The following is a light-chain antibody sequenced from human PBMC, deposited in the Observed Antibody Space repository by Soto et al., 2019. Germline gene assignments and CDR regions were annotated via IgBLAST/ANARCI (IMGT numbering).Light chain of an antibody. J-gene: IGKJ1*01. CDR2: GAS. CDR3: QQYNNWWT. CDR1: QSLNSN. Sequence: ILMTQSPATLSVSPGERVTLSCRASQSLNSNLAWYQQRPGQAPRLLIYGASTRATGIPARFSGSGSGTEFTLTLSSLQSEDFAVYYCQQYNNWWTFGQGTKVEIQ. V-gene: IGKV3-15*01.